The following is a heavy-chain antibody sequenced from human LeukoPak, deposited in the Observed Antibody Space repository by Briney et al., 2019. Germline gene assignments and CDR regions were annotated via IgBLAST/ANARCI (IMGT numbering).Heavy chain of an antibody. CDR1: GFTFTSSA. Sequence: GASVKVSCKASGFTFTSSAMQWVRQARGQRLEWIGWIVVGSGNTNYAQKFQERVTITRDMSTSTAYMELSSLRSEDTAVYYCAAARYRSSTSCYTGDYWGQGTLVTVSS. CDR3: AAARYRSSTSCYTGDY. V-gene: IGHV1-58*02. D-gene: IGHD2-2*01. CDR2: IVVGSGNT. J-gene: IGHJ4*02.